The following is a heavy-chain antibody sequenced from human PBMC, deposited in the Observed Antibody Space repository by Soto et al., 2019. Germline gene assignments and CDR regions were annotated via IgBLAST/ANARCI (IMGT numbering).Heavy chain of an antibody. Sequence: GGSLRLSXAASGFTFSSYWMHWVRQAPGKGLVWVSRIKGDGSETNYADSVKGRFTISRDNAKNTLYLQLNSLRAEDTPVYYCLRGNSGYGNFDYWGQGTRVTVSS. CDR1: GFTFSSYW. V-gene: IGHV3-74*01. J-gene: IGHJ4*02. D-gene: IGHD5-12*01. CDR3: LRGNSGYGNFDY. CDR2: IKGDGSET.